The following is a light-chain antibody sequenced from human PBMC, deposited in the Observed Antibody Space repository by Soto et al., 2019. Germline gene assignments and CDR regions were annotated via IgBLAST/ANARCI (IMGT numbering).Light chain of an antibody. J-gene: IGKJ1*01. V-gene: IGKV1-5*03. CDR1: QYISTW. Sequence: DIQMTQSPSTLSASVGDRVTITCRASQYISTWLAWYHQKPGKAPKLLIYKASSLQSGVPSRFSGSGSGTEFTLTFSSLQPDDFSTYYCQQYNTYPLTFGQGTKVEIK. CDR2: KAS. CDR3: QQYNTYPLT.